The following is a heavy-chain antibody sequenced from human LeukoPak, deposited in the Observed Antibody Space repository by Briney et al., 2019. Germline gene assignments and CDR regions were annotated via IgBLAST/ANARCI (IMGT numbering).Heavy chain of an antibody. J-gene: IGHJ5*02. D-gene: IGHD6-13*01. CDR3: ARDRRAAAGKRGFDP. CDR2: NNPNSGGT. V-gene: IGHV1-2*02. CDR1: VYIFTGYY. Sequence: SVNVSCKSSVYIFTGYYMHCVRQAPGRGLEYMVYNNPNSGGTNYAQKFQGRVTMTRDKSISTAYMEMSRLRSDDTAVYYCARDRRAAAGKRGFDPWGQGTLVTVSS.